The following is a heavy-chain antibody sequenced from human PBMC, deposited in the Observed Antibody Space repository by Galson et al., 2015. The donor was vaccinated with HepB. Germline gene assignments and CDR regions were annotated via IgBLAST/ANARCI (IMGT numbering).Heavy chain of an antibody. D-gene: IGHD3-10*01. CDR2: VSYDGGKT. CDR1: GFPFSGDTFSSYG. J-gene: IGHJ6*02. CDR3: AKDRGASWLNHYGMDV. Sequence: SLRLSCAGSGFPFSGDTFSSYGMHWVRQAPGKGLEWVAAVSYDGGKTYYEDSAKGRFTVFRDNSKNIFFMQMSSLIPEDTAVYFCAKDRGASWLNHYGMDVWGQGTTVIVSS. V-gene: IGHV3-30*18.